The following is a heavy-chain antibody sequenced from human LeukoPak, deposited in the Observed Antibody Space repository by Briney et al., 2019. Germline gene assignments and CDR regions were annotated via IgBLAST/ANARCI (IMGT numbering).Heavy chain of an antibody. V-gene: IGHV1-46*01. D-gene: IGHD4-17*01. CDR2: INPSGGST. Sequence: GASVSVSCKASGYTFTSYYMHWVRQAPGQGREGMGVINPSGGSTSYAQKFQGRVTMTRDTSTSTVYMELSSLRSEDTAVYYCARETTATNKRKYYFDYWGQGTLVTVSS. J-gene: IGHJ4*02. CDR3: ARETTATNKRKYYFDY. CDR1: GYTFTSYY.